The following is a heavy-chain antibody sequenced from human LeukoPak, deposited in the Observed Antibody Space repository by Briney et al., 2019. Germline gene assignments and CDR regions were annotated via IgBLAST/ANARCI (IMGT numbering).Heavy chain of an antibody. J-gene: IGHJ4*02. CDR2: IYPGDSDP. CDR3: ARRSGTYFGTTGYLYFFDY. D-gene: IGHD3-22*01. CDR1: AYTFTNYC. V-gene: IGHV5-51*01. Sequence: GESLKISCRGSAYTFTNYCIGCVRQMPGGGLEGMGIIYPGDSDPRYSPSFQGQVTISADNSMSTAYLQWSSLKASDTAMYYCARRSGTYFGTTGYLYFFDYWGQGTLVTVSS.